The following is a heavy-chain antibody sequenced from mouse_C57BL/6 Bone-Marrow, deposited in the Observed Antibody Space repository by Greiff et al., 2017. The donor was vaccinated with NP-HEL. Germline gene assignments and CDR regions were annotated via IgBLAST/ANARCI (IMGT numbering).Heavy chain of an antibody. CDR3: AREGAAQATDFDY. D-gene: IGHD3-2*02. CDR1: GYTFTDYN. CDR2: INPNNGGT. V-gene: IGHV1-22*01. Sequence: EVKLQESGPELVKPGASVKMSCKASGYTFTDYNMHWVKQSHGKSLEWIGYINPNNGGTSYNQKFKGKATLTVNKSSSTAYMELRSLTSEDSAVYYCAREGAAQATDFDYWGQGTTLTVSS. J-gene: IGHJ2*01.